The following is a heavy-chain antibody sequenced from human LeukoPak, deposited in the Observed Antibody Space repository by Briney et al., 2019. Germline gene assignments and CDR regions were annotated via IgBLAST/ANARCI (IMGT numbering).Heavy chain of an antibody. V-gene: IGHV4-34*01. CDR1: GGSFSGYY. Sequence: SETLSLTCAVYGGSFSGYYWSWIRQPPGKGLEWIGEINHSGSTNYNPSLKSRVTISVDTSKNQFSLKLSSVTAADTAVYYCARLHSSSSNYWGQGTLVTVSS. J-gene: IGHJ4*02. CDR2: INHSGST. CDR3: ARLHSSSSNY. D-gene: IGHD6-6*01.